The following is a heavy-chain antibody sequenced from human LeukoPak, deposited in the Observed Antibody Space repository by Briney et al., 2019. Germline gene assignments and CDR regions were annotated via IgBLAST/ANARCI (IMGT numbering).Heavy chain of an antibody. Sequence: SVEVSCKASGGTFSSYAIIWVRQAPGQGLEWMGRIIPILGIANYAQKFQGRVTITADKSTSTAYMELSSLRSEDTAVYYCARLETGFVESGSYYDYWGQGTLVTVSS. D-gene: IGHD1-26*01. CDR2: IIPILGIA. CDR1: GGTFSSYA. CDR3: ARLETGFVESGSYYDY. V-gene: IGHV1-69*04. J-gene: IGHJ4*02.